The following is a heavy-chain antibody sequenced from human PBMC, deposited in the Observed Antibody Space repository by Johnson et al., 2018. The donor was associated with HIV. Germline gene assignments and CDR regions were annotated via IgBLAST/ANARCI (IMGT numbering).Heavy chain of an antibody. CDR1: GFTFSSYA. Sequence: QVQLVESGGGVVQPGRSLRLSCAASGFTFSSYAMHWVRQAPGKGLDWVAVISYDGSNKYYADSVKGRFTISRDNSKNTLYLQMNGLRAEDTAVYYCALLRGAAGDDAFDIWGQGTMVTVSS. J-gene: IGHJ3*02. V-gene: IGHV3-30-3*01. CDR2: ISYDGSNK. CDR3: ALLRGAAGDDAFDI. D-gene: IGHD6-13*01.